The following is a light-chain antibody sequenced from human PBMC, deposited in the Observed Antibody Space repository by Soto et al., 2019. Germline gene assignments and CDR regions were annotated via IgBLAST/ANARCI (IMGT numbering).Light chain of an antibody. CDR1: QSVSSY. V-gene: IGKV3-11*01. J-gene: IGKJ5*01. Sequence: EIVLTPAPATLSLSQGEIATLSCRASQSVSSYLAWYQQKPGQAPRLLIYDASNRATGIPARFSGSGSGTDFTLTISSLEPEDFAVYYCQQRSNWPITFGQGTRLEIK. CDR3: QQRSNWPIT. CDR2: DAS.